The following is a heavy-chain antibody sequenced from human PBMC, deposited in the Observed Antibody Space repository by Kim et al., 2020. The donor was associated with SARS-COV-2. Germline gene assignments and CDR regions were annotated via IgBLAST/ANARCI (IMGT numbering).Heavy chain of an antibody. CDR1: GYIFTDYY. CDR2: INPNSGDT. V-gene: IGHV1-2*02. D-gene: IGHD5-18*01. Sequence: ASVKVSCKASGYIFTDYYIHWVRQAPGQGLEWMGWINPNSGDTNYAQNFQGRVTMTRDTSISTAYMELSRLKSDDTADYYCARDGYGYNCVHGGHGSLVT. J-gene: IGHJ4*01. CDR3: ARDGYGYNCVH.